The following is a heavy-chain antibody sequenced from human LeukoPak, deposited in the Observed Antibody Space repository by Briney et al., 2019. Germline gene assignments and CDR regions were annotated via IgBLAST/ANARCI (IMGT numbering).Heavy chain of an antibody. V-gene: IGHV3-23*01. CDR3: AKDRLLWFGELLSAENWFDP. CDR2: ISGSGGST. D-gene: IGHD3-10*01. Sequence: GGSLRLSCAASGFTFSSYAMSWVRQAPGKGLEWVSAISGSGGSTYYADSVKGRFTISRDNSKNTLYLQMNSQRAEDTAVYYCAKDRLLWFGELLSAENWFDPWGQGTLVTVSS. CDR1: GFTFSSYA. J-gene: IGHJ5*02.